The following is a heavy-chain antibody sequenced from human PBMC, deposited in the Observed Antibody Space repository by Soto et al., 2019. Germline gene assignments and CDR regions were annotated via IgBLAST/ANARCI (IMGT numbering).Heavy chain of an antibody. V-gene: IGHV3-33*01. CDR2: VWFDGSIQ. CDR3: ARVDFGGNSYYFDY. D-gene: IGHD1-7*01. Sequence: GRSLRLCCVASELTFSDYGIHWVGQDPDKGLEWVAVVWFDGSIQYYGDSVKGRFTISRDNSNNTVDLQMNNLRAEDTAVYYCARVDFGGNSYYFDYWGQGTPVTVSS. J-gene: IGHJ4*02. CDR1: ELTFSDYG.